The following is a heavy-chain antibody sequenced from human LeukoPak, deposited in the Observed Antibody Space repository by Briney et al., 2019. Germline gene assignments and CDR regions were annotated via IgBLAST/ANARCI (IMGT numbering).Heavy chain of an antibody. V-gene: IGHV4-59*01. CDR1: GGSISSYY. J-gene: IGHJ4*02. D-gene: IGHD6-19*01. CDR2: IYYSGST. CDR3: ARAVAGGTPLPGRYYFDY. Sequence: SETLSLTCTVSGGSISSYYWSWIRQPPGKGLEWIGYIYYSGSTNYNPSLKSRVTISVDTSKNQFSLKLSSVTAADTAVYYCARAVAGGTPLPGRYYFDYWGQGTLVTVSS.